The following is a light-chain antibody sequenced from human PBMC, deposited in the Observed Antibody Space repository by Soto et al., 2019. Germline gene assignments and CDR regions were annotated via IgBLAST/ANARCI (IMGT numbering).Light chain of an antibody. J-gene: IGKJ1*01. V-gene: IGKV1-5*03. CDR3: QQYNSYSS. CDR1: QTIKNY. Sequence: DIQMTQSPSTLSASVGDRVTITCRASQTIKNYLAWYQQKPGKAPNLLIYTASSLKSGVPSRFSGSGSGTEFTLTISSLQPDDFGTYYCQQYNSYSSFGQGTKVDIK. CDR2: TAS.